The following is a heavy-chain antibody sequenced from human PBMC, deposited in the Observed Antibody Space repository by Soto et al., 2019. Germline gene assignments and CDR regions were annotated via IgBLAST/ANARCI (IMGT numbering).Heavy chain of an antibody. CDR2: INSDGSST. Sequence: EVPLVESGGGLVQPGGSLRLSCAASGFTFSRYWMHWVRQAPGKGLVWVSRINSDGSSTSYADSVKGRFTIARDNAKNTLYLQMNSLRAEDTAVYYCASGGYCGGDCPPFDLWGRGTLVTVSS. CDR1: GFTFSRYW. CDR3: ASGGYCGGDCPPFDL. J-gene: IGHJ2*01. D-gene: IGHD2-21*02. V-gene: IGHV3-74*01.